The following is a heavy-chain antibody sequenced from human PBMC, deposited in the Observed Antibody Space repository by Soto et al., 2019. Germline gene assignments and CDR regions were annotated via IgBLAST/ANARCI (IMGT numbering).Heavy chain of an antibody. CDR3: ARGDGRGSSGFYYYYGMDV. CDR2: INPSGGIT. J-gene: IGHJ6*02. Sequence: QVQLVQSGAEVKKPGASVKLSCKASGYTFTNYYMHWVRQAPRQGLAWMGIINPSGGITSYAQKSQGRVTMTRDTTTSTVYMELSSLRSEDTAVYYCARGDGRGSSGFYYYYGMDVWGHGTTVTVSS. V-gene: IGHV1-46*01. CDR1: GYTFTNYY. D-gene: IGHD1-26*01.